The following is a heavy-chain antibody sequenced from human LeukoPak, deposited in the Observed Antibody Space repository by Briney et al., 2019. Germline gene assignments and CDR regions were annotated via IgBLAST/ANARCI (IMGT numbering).Heavy chain of an antibody. CDR1: GGSITSDF. Sequence: SETLSLTCTVSGGSITSDFWGWIRQSPVKGLEWIGYMYHSGSTNYNPSLRNQVTMSADTSKNQFSLTLSSATAADTAIYFCVRIRSLVTTHWGPGTLVTVSS. V-gene: IGHV4-59*01. J-gene: IGHJ4*02. D-gene: IGHD2-21*02. CDR2: MYHSGST. CDR3: VRIRSLVTTH.